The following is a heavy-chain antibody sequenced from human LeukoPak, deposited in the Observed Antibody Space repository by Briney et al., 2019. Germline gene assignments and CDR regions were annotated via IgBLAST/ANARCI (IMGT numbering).Heavy chain of an antibody. V-gene: IGHV4-59*01. CDR1: GGSISSYY. D-gene: IGHD1-7*01. CDR3: ARDRRRDRGGTTYYFDY. Sequence: SETLSLTCTVSGGSISSYYWSWIRQPPGKGLEWIGYIYYSGSTNYTPSLKSRVTISVDTSKNQFSLKLSSVTAADTAVHYCARDRRRDRGGTTYYFDYWGQGTLVTVSS. J-gene: IGHJ4*02. CDR2: IYYSGST.